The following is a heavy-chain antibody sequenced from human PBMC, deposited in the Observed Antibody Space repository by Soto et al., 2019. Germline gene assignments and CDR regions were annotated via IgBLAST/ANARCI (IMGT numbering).Heavy chain of an antibody. CDR3: SSAAWAGGEYIDS. CDR2: IYYSGST. Sequence: SETLSLTCTVSGGSISSGDYYWSWIRQPPGKGLEWIGYIYYSGSTYYNPSLKSRVTMSVDTSKNQFSLLLSSVTAADTAVYYCSSAAWAGGEYIDSWGQGPLVTVS. CDR1: GGSISSGDYY. V-gene: IGHV4-30-4*01. D-gene: IGHD2-21*01. J-gene: IGHJ4*02.